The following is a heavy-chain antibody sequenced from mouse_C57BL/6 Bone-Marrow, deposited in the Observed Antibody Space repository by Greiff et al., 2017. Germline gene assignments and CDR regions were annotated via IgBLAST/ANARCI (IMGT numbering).Heavy chain of an antibody. V-gene: IGHV1-19*01. J-gene: IGHJ4*01. CDR2: INPYNGGT. CDR1: GYTFTDYY. CDR3: ARDKYFAMDY. Sequence: EVQLQQSGPVLVKPGASVKMSCKASGYTFTDYYMNWVKQSHGKSLEWIGVINPYNGGTSYNQKFKGKATLTVDKSSSTAYMELNSLTSEDSAVYYCARDKYFAMDYWGQGTSVTVSS.